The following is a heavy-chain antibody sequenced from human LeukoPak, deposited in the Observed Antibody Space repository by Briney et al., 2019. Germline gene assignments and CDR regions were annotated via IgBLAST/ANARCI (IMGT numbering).Heavy chain of an antibody. CDR2: ISGSGGST. CDR3: ARDATGWDLDY. Sequence: GGTLRLSCAASGFTFSSYGMSWVRQAPGKGLEWVSAISGSGGSTYYADSVKGRFTISRDNSKNTLYLQMNSLRAGDTAVYYCARDATGWDLDYWGQGTLVTVSS. D-gene: IGHD6-19*01. J-gene: IGHJ4*02. V-gene: IGHV3-23*01. CDR1: GFTFSSYG.